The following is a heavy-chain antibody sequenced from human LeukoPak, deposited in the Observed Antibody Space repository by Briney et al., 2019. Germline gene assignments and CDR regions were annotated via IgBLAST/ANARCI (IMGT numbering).Heavy chain of an antibody. CDR1: GGSSSSYY. Sequence: SETLSLTCTVSGGSSSSYYWSWIRQPPGKGLEWIGYIYYSGSTNYNPSLKSRVTISVDTSKNQFSLKLSSVTAADTAVYYCARVTKRSTSCCYNWFDPWGQGTLVTVSS. CDR2: IYYSGST. J-gene: IGHJ5*02. CDR3: ARVTKRSTSCCYNWFDP. D-gene: IGHD2-2*01. V-gene: IGHV4-59*01.